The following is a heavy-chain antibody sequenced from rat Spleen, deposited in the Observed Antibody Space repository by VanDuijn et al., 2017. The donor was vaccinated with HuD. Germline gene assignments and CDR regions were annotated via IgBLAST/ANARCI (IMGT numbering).Heavy chain of an antibody. J-gene: IGHJ4*01. V-gene: IGHV3-3*01. D-gene: IGHD1-12*02. CDR3: ARWDYYDGTYGVMDA. CDR2: INSAGSS. Sequence: VQLQESGPGLVKPSQSLSLTCSVAAYSITSSYRWSWIRQFPGNKLEWMGYINSAGSSNYNPSLKSRISITRDTSKNQFFLQVNSVTTEDTATYYCARWDYYDGTYGVMDAWGQGASVTVSS. CDR1: AYSITSSYR.